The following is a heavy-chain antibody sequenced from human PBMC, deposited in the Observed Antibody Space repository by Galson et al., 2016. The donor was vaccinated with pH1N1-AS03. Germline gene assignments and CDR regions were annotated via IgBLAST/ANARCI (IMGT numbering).Heavy chain of an antibody. CDR3: ARVQYQLLPSDY. V-gene: IGHV1-18*01. CDR1: GYTFTSYG. Sequence: SVKVSCKASGYTFTSYGISWVRQAPGQGLEWMGWISAYNGNTNYAQKLQGRVTMTTDTSTSTAYMELRSLRSDQTAVYYCARVQYQLLPSDYWGQGTLVTVSS. CDR2: ISAYNGNT. D-gene: IGHD2-2*01. J-gene: IGHJ4*02.